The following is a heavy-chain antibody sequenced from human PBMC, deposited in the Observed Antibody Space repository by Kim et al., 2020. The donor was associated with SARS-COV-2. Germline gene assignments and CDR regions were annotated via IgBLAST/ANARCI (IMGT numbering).Heavy chain of an antibody. CDR3: ANNWNFDY. Sequence: GGSLRLSCAASGFTFSSYWMHWVRQAPGEGLVWVSRINSDGSSTSYANSVKGRFTVSRDNAKNTLYLQMNSLRAEDTAVHYCANNWNFDYWGQGTLVTVSP. CDR1: GFTFSSYW. CDR2: INSDGSST. J-gene: IGHJ4*02. D-gene: IGHD1-1*01. V-gene: IGHV3-74*01.